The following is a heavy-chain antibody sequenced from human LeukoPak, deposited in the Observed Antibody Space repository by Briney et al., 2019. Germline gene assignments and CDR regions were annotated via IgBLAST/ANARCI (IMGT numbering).Heavy chain of an antibody. Sequence: GGSLRLSCAASGFTFSSFDMIWVRQAPGKGLEWVSGISGSGGDTYYADSVKGRFTVSRDNSKSTLYLQMTSLRAEDTAVYFCAKVRFDSSGYYYTYYYYGMDVWGQGTTVTVSS. D-gene: IGHD3-22*01. CDR3: AKVRFDSSGYYYTYYYYGMDV. J-gene: IGHJ6*02. CDR1: GFTFSSFD. V-gene: IGHV3-23*01. CDR2: ISGSGGDT.